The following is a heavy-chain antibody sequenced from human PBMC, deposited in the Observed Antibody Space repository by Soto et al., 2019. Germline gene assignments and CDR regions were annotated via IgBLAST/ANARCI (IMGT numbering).Heavy chain of an antibody. V-gene: IGHV1-18*01. CDR3: ATRSPAFDY. CDR1: GYTFTNFG. J-gene: IGHJ4*02. CDR2: VTTDKGKT. Sequence: QVQLVQSGPGVKKPGASVKVSCKTSGYTFTNFGISWVRQAPGQGLEWMGWVTTDKGKTTYAQKFQGRVTMTTDTSTSTAYMELRSLRSDDTAVYYCATRSPAFDYWGQGTLVTVSS.